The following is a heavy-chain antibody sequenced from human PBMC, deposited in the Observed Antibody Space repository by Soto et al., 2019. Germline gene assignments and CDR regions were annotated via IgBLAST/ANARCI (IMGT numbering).Heavy chain of an antibody. D-gene: IGHD3-3*01. Sequence: GGSLRLSCAASGFTFSSYAMSWVRQAPGKGLEWVSAISGSGGSTYYADSVKGRFTISRDNSKNTLYLQMNSLRAEDTAVYYCANAGWDEDLLAWFDYWGQGTLVTVSS. J-gene: IGHJ4*02. CDR3: ANAGWDEDLLAWFDY. CDR2: ISGSGGST. V-gene: IGHV3-23*01. CDR1: GFTFSSYA.